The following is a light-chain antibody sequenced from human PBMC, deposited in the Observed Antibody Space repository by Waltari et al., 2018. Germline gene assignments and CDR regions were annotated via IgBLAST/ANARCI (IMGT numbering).Light chain of an antibody. CDR2: KTS. Sequence: DIQMTQSPSTLSASVGERVTITSRASQNINRWLAWYQQKPGKAPNLLIYKTSSLESVVPSRFSGSGSGTDITLTIDTLQPDDFATYHCQQYKSYPWTFGQGTKVEI. V-gene: IGKV1-5*03. J-gene: IGKJ1*01. CDR1: QNINRW. CDR3: QQYKSYPWT.